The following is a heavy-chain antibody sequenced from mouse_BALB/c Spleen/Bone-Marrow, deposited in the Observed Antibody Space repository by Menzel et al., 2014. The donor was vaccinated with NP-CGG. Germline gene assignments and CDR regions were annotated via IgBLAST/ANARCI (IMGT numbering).Heavy chain of an antibody. CDR2: INPYNGAT. V-gene: IGHV1-31*01. CDR3: ARKGSYGWFAY. J-gene: IGHJ3*01. Sequence: VQLQQSGPELVKPGASVKISCKASGYSFTAYYIHWVKQSHVKSLEWIGRINPYNGATSYNQNFKDKASLTVDKSSSTAYMELHSLTSEDSAVYYCARKGSYGWFAYWGQGTLVTVSA. D-gene: IGHD1-1*02. CDR1: GYSFTAYY.